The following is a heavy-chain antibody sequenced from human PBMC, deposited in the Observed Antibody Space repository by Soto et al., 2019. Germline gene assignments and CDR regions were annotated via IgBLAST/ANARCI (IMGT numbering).Heavy chain of an antibody. CDR3: ARSGGSFNLDY. CDR1: GGSISNYY. D-gene: IGHD1-26*01. Sequence: SETLSLTCTVSGGSISNYYWSWIRQPAGKGLEWIGRIYNSGSTKYNPSLKSRVTMSEDTSKNQFSLNLISVTAADTAVYYCARSGGSFNLDYWGLGTLITVSS. J-gene: IGHJ4*02. CDR2: IYNSGST. V-gene: IGHV4-4*07.